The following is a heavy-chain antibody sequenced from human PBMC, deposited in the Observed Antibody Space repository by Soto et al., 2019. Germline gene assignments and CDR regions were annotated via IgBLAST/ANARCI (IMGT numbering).Heavy chain of an antibody. CDR2: IIPMLGMS. V-gene: IGHV1-69*02. CDR1: GDTFNFYT. D-gene: IGHD3-10*01. CDR3: ETSYGSGSRPFDY. Sequence: QVQLVQSGAEVKKPGSSVKVSCKASGDTFNFYTISWVRQAPGQGLEWMGRIIPMLGMSNYAQKCQDRVTIIAEKSTSTAYRQLRSLRSEDTDIYYCETSYGSGSRPFDYWGQGTLVTVSS. J-gene: IGHJ4*02.